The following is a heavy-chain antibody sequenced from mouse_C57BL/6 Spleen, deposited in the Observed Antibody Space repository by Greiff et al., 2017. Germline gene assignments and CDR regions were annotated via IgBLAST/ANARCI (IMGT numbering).Heavy chain of an antibody. CDR3: VREGDYSNPFDY. D-gene: IGHD2-5*01. CDR1: GYAFSSSW. J-gene: IGHJ2*01. CDR2: IYPGDGDT. V-gene: IGHV1-82*01. Sequence: VQLVESGPELVKPGASVKISCKASGYAFSSSWMNWVKQRPGKGLEWIGRIYPGDGDTNYNGKFKGKATLTADKSSSTAYMQLSSLTSEDSAVYFCVREGDYSNPFDYWGPGTTLTVSS.